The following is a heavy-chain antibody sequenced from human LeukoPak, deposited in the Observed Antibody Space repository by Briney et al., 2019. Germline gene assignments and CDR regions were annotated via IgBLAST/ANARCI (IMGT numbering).Heavy chain of an antibody. CDR3: AKSGRVCSSTSCSGSWNY. D-gene: IGHD2-2*01. J-gene: IGHJ4*02. CDR1: GFTFSSYA. V-gene: IGHV3-23*01. Sequence: GGSLRLSCPASGFTFSSYAMSWVRQAPGKGLEWVSAISGSGGSTYYADSVKGRFTISTDTSKNTLYLQMNSLRAEDTAVYYCAKSGRVCSSTSCSGSWNYWGQGTLVTVSS. CDR2: ISGSGGST.